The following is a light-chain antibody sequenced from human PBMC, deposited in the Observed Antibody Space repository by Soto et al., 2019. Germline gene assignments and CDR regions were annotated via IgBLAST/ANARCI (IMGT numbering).Light chain of an antibody. CDR1: QSLTSSY. J-gene: IGKJ2*01. CDR2: GAS. CDR3: QQYDSSPPSYT. Sequence: EIVLTQSPGTLSLSPGERATLSCRASQSLTSSYLAWYQQKGGQAPRLLIYGASSRATGIPDRFSGSGSGTDFTLTISRLEPEDFAVYYCQQYDSSPPSYTFGQGTKLEIK. V-gene: IGKV3-20*01.